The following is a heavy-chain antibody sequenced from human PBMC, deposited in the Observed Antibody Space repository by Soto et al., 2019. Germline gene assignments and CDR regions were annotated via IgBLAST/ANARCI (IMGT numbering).Heavy chain of an antibody. J-gene: IGHJ6*02. V-gene: IGHV3-33*01. Sequence: QVQLVESGGGVVQPGGSLRLSCAASGFTFSSYGIHWVLQAPGKGLEWVGIIWYDGSNEYYTDSVKGRFTISRDNSKNTLYLQMNSLRTEDTAISYCARDQMRITISAGLPGYREMDVWGQGTTITVSS. CDR2: IWYDGSNE. CDR1: GFTFSSYG. D-gene: IGHD3-3*01. CDR3: ARDQMRITISAGLPGYREMDV.